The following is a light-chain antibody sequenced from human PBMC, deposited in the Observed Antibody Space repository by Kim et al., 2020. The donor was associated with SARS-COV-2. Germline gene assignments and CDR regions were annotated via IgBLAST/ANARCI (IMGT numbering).Light chain of an antibody. V-gene: IGLV3-21*04. CDR1: NIGSKS. J-gene: IGLJ3*02. CDR2: YDS. CDR3: QVWDSSSDPLV. Sequence: SYELTQPPSVSVAPGKTARITCGGNNIGSKSVHWYQQKPGQAPVLVIYYDSDRPSGIPERFSGSNSGNMATLTISRVEAGDEADYYCQVWDSSSDPLVFGGGTQLTVL.